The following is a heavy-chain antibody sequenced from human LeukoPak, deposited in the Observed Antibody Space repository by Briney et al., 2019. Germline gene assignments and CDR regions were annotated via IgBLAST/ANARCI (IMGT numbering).Heavy chain of an antibody. CDR2: ISAYNGNT. Sequence: ASVSVSCRASGGTFSSYAISWVRQAPGQGLEGMGWISAYNGNTNYAQKLQARLTMTTDTSTSTAYMELRSLRSDDTAVYYCARGEGGPFYYWGQGTLVTVSS. CDR1: GGTFSSYA. J-gene: IGHJ4*02. CDR3: ARGEGGPFYY. D-gene: IGHD3-16*01. V-gene: IGHV1-18*01.